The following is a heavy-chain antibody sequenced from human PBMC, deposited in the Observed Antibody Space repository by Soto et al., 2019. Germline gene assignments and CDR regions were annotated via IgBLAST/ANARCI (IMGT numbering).Heavy chain of an antibody. J-gene: IGHJ6*02. CDR3: AKDEYYYDSSGYSGPYGMDV. V-gene: IGHV3-23*01. D-gene: IGHD3-22*01. CDR2: ISGSGGST. CDR1: GFTFSSYA. Sequence: AGGSLRLSCAASGFTFSSYAMSWVRQAPGKGLEWVSAISGSGGSTYYADSVKGRFTISRDNSKNTLYLQMNSLRAEDTAVYYCAKDEYYYDSSGYSGPYGMDVWGQGTTVTVSS.